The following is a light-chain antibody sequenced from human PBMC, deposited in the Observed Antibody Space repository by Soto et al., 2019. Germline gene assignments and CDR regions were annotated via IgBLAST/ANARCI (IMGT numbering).Light chain of an antibody. V-gene: IGKV1-9*01. J-gene: IGKJ1*01. CDR1: QGIFSY. Sequence: DIQLTQSPSFLSASAGDRVTITCRASQGIFSYLAWYQQKPGKAPKLLIYAASTLQSGVPSRFSGSGSGTEFTLTISSLQPEDSATYYCQHVNSYPWTFGRGTKVEIK. CDR2: AAS. CDR3: QHVNSYPWT.